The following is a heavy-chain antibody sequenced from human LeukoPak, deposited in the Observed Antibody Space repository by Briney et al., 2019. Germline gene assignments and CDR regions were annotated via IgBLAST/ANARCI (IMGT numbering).Heavy chain of an antibody. Sequence: ASVNVSCKASGYTFTSYYMHWVRQAPGQGLEWMGIINPSGGSTSYAQKFQGRVTMTRDTSTSTVYMELSSLRSEDTAVYYCARGGYSSGWYKGNAFDIWGQGTMVTVSS. CDR3: ARGGYSSGWYKGNAFDI. D-gene: IGHD6-19*01. CDR2: INPSGGST. V-gene: IGHV1-46*01. CDR1: GYTFTSYY. J-gene: IGHJ3*02.